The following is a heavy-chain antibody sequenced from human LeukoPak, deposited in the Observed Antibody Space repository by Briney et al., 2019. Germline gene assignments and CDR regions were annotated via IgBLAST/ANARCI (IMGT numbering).Heavy chain of an antibody. CDR1: GFTFSSYS. Sequence: GGSLRLSCAASGFTFSSYSMNWVRQAPGKGLEWVSYISSSSSKIYYADSVKGRFTISRYNAKNSLYLQMNSLRAEDTAVYYCARGLTYYYDSSGYFDYWGQGTLVTVSS. CDR3: ARGLTYYYDSSGYFDY. V-gene: IGHV3-21*05. J-gene: IGHJ4*02. CDR2: ISSSSSKI. D-gene: IGHD3-22*01.